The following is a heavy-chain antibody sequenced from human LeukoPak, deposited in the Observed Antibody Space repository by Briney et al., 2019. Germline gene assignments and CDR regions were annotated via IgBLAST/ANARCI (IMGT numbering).Heavy chain of an antibody. V-gene: IGHV3-33*08. CDR2: IWSDGSNK. D-gene: IGHD6-13*01. CDR3: ARDLLYSSNSY. CDR1: GFTVSSNY. Sequence: GGSLRLSCAASGFTVSSNYMSWVRQAPGKGLEWVAVIWSDGSNKYFADSVKGRFTISRDNSKNTLYLQMNSLRAEDTAVYYCARDLLYSSNSYWGQGTLVTVSS. J-gene: IGHJ4*02.